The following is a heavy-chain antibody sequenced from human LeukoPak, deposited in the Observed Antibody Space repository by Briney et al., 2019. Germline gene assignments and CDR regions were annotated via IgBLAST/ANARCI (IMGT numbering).Heavy chain of an antibody. Sequence: ASVKVSCKASGYTFTGYYMHWVRQAPGQGLEWMGWINTNSGGTNYAQKFQGRITMTRDTSVSTAYMELSRLRYDDTAVYYCARSSLPLSEYDFWCGYPDYWGQGTLVTVSS. D-gene: IGHD3-3*01. CDR3: ARSSLPLSEYDFWCGYPDY. V-gene: IGHV1-2*02. J-gene: IGHJ4*02. CDR1: GYTFTGYY. CDR2: INTNSGGT.